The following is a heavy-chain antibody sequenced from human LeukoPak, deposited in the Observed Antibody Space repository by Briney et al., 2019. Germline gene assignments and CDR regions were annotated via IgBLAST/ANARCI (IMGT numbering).Heavy chain of an antibody. D-gene: IGHD2-2*01. CDR1: GGSFSGYY. Sequence: MASETLSLTCAVYGGSFSGYYWSWIRQPPGKGLEWIGEMNHSGSTNYNPSLKSRVTISVDTSKNQFSLKLSSVTAADTAVYYCARGRVAIVVVPAAIEGFDYWGQGTLVTVSS. CDR2: MNHSGST. V-gene: IGHV4-34*01. CDR3: ARGRVAIVVVPAAIEGFDY. J-gene: IGHJ4*02.